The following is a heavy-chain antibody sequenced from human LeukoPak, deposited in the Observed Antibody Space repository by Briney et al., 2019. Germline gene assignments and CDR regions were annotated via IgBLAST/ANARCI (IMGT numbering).Heavy chain of an antibody. CDR1: VSTFTGYY. Sequence: ASVKVSCKASVSTFTGYYMHWVRQAPGQGLEWMGWISAYTGNTNYAQNFQGRVTMTTDTSTSTAFMELRSLRSDDTAVYYCARSGVGYFYDNTGYYPLDYWGQGTLVTVSS. CDR2: ISAYTGNT. CDR3: ARSGVGYFYDNTGYYPLDY. J-gene: IGHJ4*02. D-gene: IGHD3-22*01. V-gene: IGHV1-18*04.